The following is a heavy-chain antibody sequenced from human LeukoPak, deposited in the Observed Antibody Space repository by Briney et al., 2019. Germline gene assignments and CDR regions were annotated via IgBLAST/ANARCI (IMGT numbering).Heavy chain of an antibody. D-gene: IGHD2-2*01. CDR1: GFTFSSCG. Sequence: GGSLRLSCAASGFTFSSCGMHWVRQAPGKGLEWVAFIRYDGSNKYYADSVKGRFTISRDNSKNTLYLQMNSLRAEDTAVYYCAKHRGSSTSLNWFDPWGQGTLVTVSS. J-gene: IGHJ5*02. V-gene: IGHV3-30*02. CDR2: IRYDGSNK. CDR3: AKHRGSSTSLNWFDP.